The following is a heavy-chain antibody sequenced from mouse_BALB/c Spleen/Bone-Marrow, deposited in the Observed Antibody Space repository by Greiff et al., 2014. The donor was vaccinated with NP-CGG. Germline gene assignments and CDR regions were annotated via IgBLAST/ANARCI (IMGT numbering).Heavy chain of an antibody. CDR2: ISSGGHDT. V-gene: IGHV5-6-4*01. CDR3: SKDGGYDYSYYFDY. J-gene: IGHJ2*01. Sequence: VQLKESGGGLVKPGGSLKLSCAASGFTFSAYSMSWVRQTPEKRLEWVATISSGGHDTFYPDSVKGRFTISRDNAKNTLYLQMSGLKSEDTAMYYCSKDGGYDYSYYFDYWGQGTTLTVSS. D-gene: IGHD2-4*01. CDR1: GFTFSAYS.